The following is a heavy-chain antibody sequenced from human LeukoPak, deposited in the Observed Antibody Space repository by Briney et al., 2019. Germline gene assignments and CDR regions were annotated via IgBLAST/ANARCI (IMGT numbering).Heavy chain of an antibody. V-gene: IGHV4-59*01. CDR2: IYYSGST. D-gene: IGHD3-9*01. CDR1: GGSISSYY. J-gene: IGHJ4*02. Sequence: PSETLSLTCTVSGGSISSYYWSWIRQPPGKELEWIGYIYYSGSTNYNPSLKSRVTISVDTSKNQFSLKLSSVTAADTAVYYCARSYYDILTGYYRAYFDYWGQGTLVTVSS. CDR3: ARSYYDILTGYYRAYFDY.